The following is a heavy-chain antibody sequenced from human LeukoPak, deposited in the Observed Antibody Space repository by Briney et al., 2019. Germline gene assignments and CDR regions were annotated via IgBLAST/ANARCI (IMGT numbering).Heavy chain of an antibody. D-gene: IGHD3-16*01. J-gene: IGHJ4*02. CDR3: VRDDRDYVYDY. CDR1: GFSYSSYR. CDR2: ISGGSTTI. V-gene: IGHV3-48*02. Sequence: QPGGSLRLSCVASGFSYSSYRMNWVRQAPGKGLEWVSYISGGSTTIHYADSVKGRFTISRDNAKNSLYLHMSSLRDEDTALYCCVRDDRDYVYDYWGRGTLVTVSS.